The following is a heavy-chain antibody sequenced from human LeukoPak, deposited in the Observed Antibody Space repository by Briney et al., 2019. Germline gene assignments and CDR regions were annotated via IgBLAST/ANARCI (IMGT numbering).Heavy chain of an antibody. D-gene: IGHD3-10*01. CDR3: AKDSGGNYYGSGSYFDY. V-gene: IGHV3-30*02. CDR1: GFTFSSFG. Sequence: GGSLRLSCAASGFTFSSFGMHWVRQAPGKGLEWVAFIRSDGSNKYYADSVKGRFTISRDNSKNTLYLRMNSLRAEDTAVYYCAKDSGGNYYGSGSYFDYWGQGTLVTVSS. CDR2: IRSDGSNK. J-gene: IGHJ4*02.